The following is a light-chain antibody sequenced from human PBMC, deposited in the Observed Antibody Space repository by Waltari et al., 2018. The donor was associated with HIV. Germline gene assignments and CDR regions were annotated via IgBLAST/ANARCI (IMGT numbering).Light chain of an antibody. V-gene: IGLV2-23*02. Sequence: QSALTQPASVSGSPGPSLPLSCTGPRSAVGSYNLVSWYQQHPGKPPKLTIYEVSKRPSGVSNRFHGSKSGNTASLTISGLQAEDEADYYCCSYAGTSTYVAFGGGTKLTVL. CDR2: EVS. CDR3: CSYAGTSTYVA. CDR1: RSAVGSYNL. J-gene: IGLJ2*01.